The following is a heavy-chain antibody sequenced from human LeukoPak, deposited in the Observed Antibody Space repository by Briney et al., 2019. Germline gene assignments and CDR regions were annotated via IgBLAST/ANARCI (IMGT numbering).Heavy chain of an antibody. CDR2: INTNTGSP. V-gene: IGHV7-4-1*02. CDR1: GYTFTSYA. CDR3: QIGGYYYFDY. J-gene: IGHJ4*02. D-gene: IGHD6-13*01. Sequence: GASVKVPCKASGYTFTSYAMNWVRQAPGQGLEWMGWINTNTGSPTYAQGFTGRFVFSLDTSVSTAYLQISSLKAEDTAVYYCQIGGYYYFDYWGQGTLVTVSS.